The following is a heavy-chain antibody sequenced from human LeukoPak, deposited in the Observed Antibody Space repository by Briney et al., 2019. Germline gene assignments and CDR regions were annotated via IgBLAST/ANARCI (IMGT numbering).Heavy chain of an antibody. J-gene: IGHJ4*02. CDR1: GGPFSGYY. D-gene: IGHD3-3*01. CDR3: ARGSRTRSGLLNFDY. Sequence: SETLSLTCAVYGGPFSGYYWSWIRQPPGKGLGWIGEINHSGSTNYNPSLKSRVTISVDTSKNQFSLNLSSVTAADTAVYYCARGSRTRSGLLNFDYWGQGTLVTVSS. CDR2: INHSGST. V-gene: IGHV4-34*01.